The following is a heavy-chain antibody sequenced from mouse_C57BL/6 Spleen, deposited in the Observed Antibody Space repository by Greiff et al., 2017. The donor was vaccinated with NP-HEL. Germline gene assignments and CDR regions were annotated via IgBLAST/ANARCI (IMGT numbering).Heavy chain of an antibody. CDR3: ATFYGSRDWYFDV. J-gene: IGHJ1*03. D-gene: IGHD1-1*01. CDR2: IYPGDGDT. Sequence: LQESGPELVKPGASVKISCKASGYAFSSSWMNWVKQRPGKGLEWIGRIYPGDGDTNYNGKFKGKATLTADKSSSTAYMQLSSLTSEDSAVYFCATFYGSRDWYFDVWGTGTTVTVSS. CDR1: GYAFSSSW. V-gene: IGHV1-82*01.